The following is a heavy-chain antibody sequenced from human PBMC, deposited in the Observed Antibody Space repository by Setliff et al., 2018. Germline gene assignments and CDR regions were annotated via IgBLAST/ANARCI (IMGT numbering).Heavy chain of an antibody. CDR1: GFTFSSYA. V-gene: IGHV3-23*01. CDR3: AKRGPYCSGGTCHYYFDY. CDR2: ISGSAQTT. D-gene: IGHD2-15*01. J-gene: IGHJ4*02. Sequence: PGGSLRLSCAASGFTFSSYAMSWVRQAPGKGLEWISMISGSAQTTYYADSVKGRFTISRDNSKNTVYLEMNSLRAEDTAVYYCAKRGPYCSGGTCHYYFDYWGQGTLVTVSS.